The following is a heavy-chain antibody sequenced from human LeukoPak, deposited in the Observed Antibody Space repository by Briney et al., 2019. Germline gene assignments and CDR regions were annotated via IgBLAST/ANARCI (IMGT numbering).Heavy chain of an antibody. CDR3: ARFCNYYDSSGYYYGFDP. D-gene: IGHD3-22*01. J-gene: IGHJ5*02. CDR2: IYYSGST. CDR1: GGSISSYY. V-gene: IGHV4-59*01. Sequence: SETLSLTCTVSGGSISSYYWSWIRQPPGKGLEWIGYIYYSGSTNYNPSLKSRVTISVDTSKNQFSLKLSSVTAADTAVYYCARFCNYYDSSGYYYGFDPGAREPWSPSPQ.